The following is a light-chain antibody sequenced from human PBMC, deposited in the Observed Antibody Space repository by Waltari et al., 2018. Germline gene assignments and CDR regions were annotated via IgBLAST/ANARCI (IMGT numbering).Light chain of an antibody. J-gene: IGKJ4*01. Sequence: ETVMTPSPGTLSVSPGDRVTLSCRASQTVYGELAWYQQKTGQTPRLLIYGASTRGTSIPARFSGSGSGTEFTLTISSLQSEDFGVYYCQQYYNWPLTFGGGTKVEIK. V-gene: IGKV3-15*01. CDR3: QQYYNWPLT. CDR2: GAS. CDR1: QTVYGE.